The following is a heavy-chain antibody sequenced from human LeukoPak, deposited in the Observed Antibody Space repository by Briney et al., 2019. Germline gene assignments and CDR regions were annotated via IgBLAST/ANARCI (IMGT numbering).Heavy chain of an antibody. V-gene: IGHV5-10-1*01. Sequence: GESLRISCKGSGYSFTSYWISWVRQMPGKGLEWMGNIDPSDSYTNYSPSFQGHVTISADKSISTAYLQWSSLKASDIAMYYCAGGLALVSAPYYFAYGGKEPLVPVPS. CDR2: IDPSDSYT. CDR1: GYSFTSYW. D-gene: IGHD6-19*01. CDR3: AGGLALVSAPYYFAY. J-gene: IGHJ4*02.